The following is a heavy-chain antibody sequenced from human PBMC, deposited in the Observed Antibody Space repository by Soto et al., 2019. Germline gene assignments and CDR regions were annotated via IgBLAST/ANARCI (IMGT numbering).Heavy chain of an antibody. CDR1: GCSITSGGYS. V-gene: IGHV4-30-2*01. J-gene: IGHJ4*02. CDR2: IYHSGSI. Sequence: QLQLQESGSGLVKPSQTLSLTCAVSGCSITSGGYSWSWTRQPPGKGLEWIGYIYHSGSIFYNPSLKSRVTISVDRSKNQFSLNLSSVTAADTAVYYCARVPDYWGQGTLVTVSS. CDR3: ARVPDY.